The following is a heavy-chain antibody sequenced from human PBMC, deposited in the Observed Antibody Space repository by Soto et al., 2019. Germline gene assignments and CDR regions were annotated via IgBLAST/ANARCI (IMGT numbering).Heavy chain of an antibody. Sequence: PSETLSLTCAVSGGAISGRSNYWGWIRQPPGKGLEYIGSIYSGGSTNYNPSLKSRVTISVDTSKNQFSLKLSSVTAADTAVYYCAGSHSFGAFDIWGQGTMVTVSS. CDR3: AGSHSFGAFDI. D-gene: IGHD5-18*01. CDR1: GGAISGRSNY. V-gene: IGHV4-39*07. CDR2: IYSGGST. J-gene: IGHJ3*02.